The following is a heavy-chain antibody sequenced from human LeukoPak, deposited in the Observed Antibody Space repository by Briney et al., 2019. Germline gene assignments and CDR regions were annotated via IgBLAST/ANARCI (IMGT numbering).Heavy chain of an antibody. CDR1: GFTFSSYA. CDR2: ISYDGSNK. J-gene: IGHJ4*02. V-gene: IGHV3-30*04. D-gene: IGHD2-8*02. Sequence: PGGSLRLSCAASGFTFSSYAMHWVRQAPGKGLEWVAVISYDGSNKYYADSVKGRFTISRDNSKNTLYLQMNSLRAEDTAVYYCARDPPGGVSDYWGQGTLVTVSS. CDR3: ARDPPGGVSDY.